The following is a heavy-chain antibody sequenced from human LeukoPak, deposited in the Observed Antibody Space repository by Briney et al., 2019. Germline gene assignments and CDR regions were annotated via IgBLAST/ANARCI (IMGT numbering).Heavy chain of an antibody. Sequence: GGSLRLSCAASGFTFSSYGMHWVRQAPGKGLEWVAVIWYDGSNKYYADSVKGRLTISRDNSKNTLYLQMNSLRAEDTAVYYCARGDYYDSSGYLYYFDYWGQGTLVTVSS. CDR1: GFTFSSYG. J-gene: IGHJ4*02. CDR3: ARGDYYDSSGYLYYFDY. D-gene: IGHD3-22*01. CDR2: IWYDGSNK. V-gene: IGHV3-33*08.